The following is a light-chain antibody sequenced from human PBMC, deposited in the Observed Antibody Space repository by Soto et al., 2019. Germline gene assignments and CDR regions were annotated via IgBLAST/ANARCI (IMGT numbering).Light chain of an antibody. CDR1: QGISSA. Sequence: AIQLTQSPSSLSAYVGDSVSITCRASQGISSALAWYQQKPGRAPKLLIYDASSLEGGVPSRFSGSRSGTDFTLTVSSLQPEDFATYYCQQFDDYPFTFGPGTKLDIK. CDR2: DAS. CDR3: QQFDDYPFT. V-gene: IGKV1D-13*01. J-gene: IGKJ3*01.